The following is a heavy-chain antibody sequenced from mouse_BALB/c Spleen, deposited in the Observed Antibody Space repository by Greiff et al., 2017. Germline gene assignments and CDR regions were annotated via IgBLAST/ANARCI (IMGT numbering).Heavy chain of an antibody. CDR1: GYTFTDYN. V-gene: IGHV1-18*01. D-gene: IGHD1-1*01. Sequence: EVQLQQSGPELVKPGASVKIPCKASGYTFTDYNMDWVKQSHGKSLEWIGDINPNNGGTIYNQKFKGKATLTVDKSSSTAYMELRSLTSEDTAVYYCARRGSPLAWFAYWGQGTLVTVSA. CDR2: INPNNGGT. CDR3: ARRGSPLAWFAY. J-gene: IGHJ3*01.